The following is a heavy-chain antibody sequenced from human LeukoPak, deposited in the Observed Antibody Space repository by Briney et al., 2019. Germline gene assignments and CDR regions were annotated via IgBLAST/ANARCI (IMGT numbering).Heavy chain of an antibody. V-gene: IGHV4-59*07. CDR1: GGYITTYY. CDR2: IYYGGNT. Sequence: SDTLSLTCTVAGGYITTYYWTWIRQTPGKGLEWIGYIYYGGNTNYNPSLNSRVTISVDTSKSQISLNLSPVTAADTATYYCARATFYFYMDVWGKGTTVIVSS. CDR3: ARATFYFYMDV. J-gene: IGHJ6*03.